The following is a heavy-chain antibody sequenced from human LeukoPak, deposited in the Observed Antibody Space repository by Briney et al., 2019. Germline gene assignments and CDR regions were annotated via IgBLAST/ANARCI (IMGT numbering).Heavy chain of an antibody. Sequence: PSETLSLTCTVSGASISGYYWSWLRQPAGKGLEWIGRIYSSGSTNYNPSLKSRVTMSVDTSKNQFSLKLSSVTAADTAVYYCARDGKWLTLYYFDYWGQGTLVTVSS. J-gene: IGHJ4*02. V-gene: IGHV4-4*07. CDR3: ARDGKWLTLYYFDY. CDR1: GASISGYY. D-gene: IGHD3-22*01. CDR2: IYSSGST.